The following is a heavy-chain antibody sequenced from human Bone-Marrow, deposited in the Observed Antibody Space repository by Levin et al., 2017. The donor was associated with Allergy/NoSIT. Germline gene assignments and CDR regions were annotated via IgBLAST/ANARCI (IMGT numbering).Heavy chain of an antibody. J-gene: IGHJ4*02. CDR3: ARGPYQNDNTYFFDY. V-gene: IGHV3-30-3*01. Sequence: GESLKISCAGAGFTFSRYSIHWVRQAPGKGLESVAVISFDGTNKYYADSLEGRFTISRDNSKNTLSLQMNSLRAEDTAVYYCARGPYQNDNTYFFDYWGQGTLVTVSS. D-gene: IGHD3-22*01. CDR1: GFTFSRYS. CDR2: ISFDGTNK.